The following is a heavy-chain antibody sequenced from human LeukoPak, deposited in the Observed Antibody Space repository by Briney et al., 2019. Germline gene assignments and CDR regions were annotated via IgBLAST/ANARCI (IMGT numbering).Heavy chain of an antibody. CDR3: AKNQVRGVIADAFDI. Sequence: GGSLRLSCAASGFXFSSYSMNWVREAPGKGLEWVSSISSSSSYIYYADSVKGRFTISRDNAKNSLYLQMNSLRAEDTAVYYCAKNQVRGVIADAFDIWGQGTMVTVSS. J-gene: IGHJ3*02. D-gene: IGHD3-10*01. CDR1: GFXFSSYS. CDR2: ISSSSSYI. V-gene: IGHV3-21*01.